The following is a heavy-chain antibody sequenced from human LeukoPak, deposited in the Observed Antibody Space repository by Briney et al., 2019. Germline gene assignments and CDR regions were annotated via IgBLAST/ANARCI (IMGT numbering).Heavy chain of an antibody. Sequence: ASVKVSCKASGYTFTSYAMNWVRQAPGQGLEWMGWINTNTGNPTYAQGFTGRFVFSLDTSVSTAYLQISSLKAEDTAVYYCARAAAPIVVVPAAITLDYWGQGTLVTVSS. CDR2: INTNTGNP. CDR3: ARAAAPIVVVPAAITLDY. V-gene: IGHV7-4-1*02. CDR1: GYTFTSYA. D-gene: IGHD2-2*02. J-gene: IGHJ4*02.